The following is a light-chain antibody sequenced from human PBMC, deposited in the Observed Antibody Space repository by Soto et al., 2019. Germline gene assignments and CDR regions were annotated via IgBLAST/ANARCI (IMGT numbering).Light chain of an antibody. Sequence: DIQLTQSPSFLSASVGDRLTITCRASQDISTYLTWYQQNPGKAPKLLIYTASNLQSGVPSRFSGSGSGTEFTLTISSLQPEDFATYYCQQLHSFPPTFGQGTKVEIK. CDR1: QDISTY. CDR2: TAS. CDR3: QQLHSFPPT. J-gene: IGKJ1*01. V-gene: IGKV1-9*01.